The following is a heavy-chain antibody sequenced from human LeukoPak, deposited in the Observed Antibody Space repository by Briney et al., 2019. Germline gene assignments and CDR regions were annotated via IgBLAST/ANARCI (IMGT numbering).Heavy chain of an antibody. CDR3: ASTRYDILTTYYYYYYMDV. Sequence: ASETLSLTCAVYGGSFSGYYWSWIRQPPGKGLEWIGEINHSGSTNYNPSLKSRVTISVDTSKNQFSLKLSSVTAADTAVYYCASTRYDILTTYYYYYYMDVWGKGTTVTVSS. J-gene: IGHJ6*03. CDR2: INHSGST. CDR1: GGSFSGYY. V-gene: IGHV4-34*01. D-gene: IGHD3-9*01.